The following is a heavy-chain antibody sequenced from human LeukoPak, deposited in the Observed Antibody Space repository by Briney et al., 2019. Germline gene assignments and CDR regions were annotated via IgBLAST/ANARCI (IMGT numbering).Heavy chain of an antibody. CDR3: ARDPGDLLLWFGELLY. CDR1: GFTFSSYE. CDR2: ISSSGSTI. D-gene: IGHD3-10*01. Sequence: GGTLRLSCVASGFTFSSYEMNWVRQAPGKGLEWVSYISSSGSTIYYADSVKGRFTISRDNSKNTLYLQMNSLRAEDTAVYYCARDPGDLLLWFGELLYWGQGTLVTVSS. J-gene: IGHJ4*02. V-gene: IGHV3-48*03.